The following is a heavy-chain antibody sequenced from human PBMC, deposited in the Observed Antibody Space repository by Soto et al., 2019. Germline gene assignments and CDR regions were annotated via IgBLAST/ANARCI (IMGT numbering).Heavy chain of an antibody. CDR3: ARVDILTDPDP. Sequence: ASVKVSFKASGYTFTSYGISWVRQAPGQGLEWMGWISAHNGNTNYAQKLQGRVTMTTDTSTSTAYMELRSLRSDDTAVYYCARVDILTDPDPWGQGTLVTVSS. V-gene: IGHV1-18*01. D-gene: IGHD3-9*01. CDR1: GYTFTSYG. CDR2: ISAHNGNT. J-gene: IGHJ5*02.